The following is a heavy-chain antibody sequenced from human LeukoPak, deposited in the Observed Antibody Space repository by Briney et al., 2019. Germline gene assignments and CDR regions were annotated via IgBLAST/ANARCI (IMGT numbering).Heavy chain of an antibody. J-gene: IGHJ4*02. CDR3: ARGSYSSGWYVFDY. CDR2: ISSSSSYI. V-gene: IGHV3-21*01. CDR1: GFTFSSYS. D-gene: IGHD6-19*01. Sequence: GGSLRLSCAASGFTFSSYSMNWVRQAPGKGLEWVSSISSSSSYIYYADSVKGRFTISRDNAKNSLYLQMNSLRAEDTAVYYCARGSYSSGWYVFDYWGQGTLVTVSS.